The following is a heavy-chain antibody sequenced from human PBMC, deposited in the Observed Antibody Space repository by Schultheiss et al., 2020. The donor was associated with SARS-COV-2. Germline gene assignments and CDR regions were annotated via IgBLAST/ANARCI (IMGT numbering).Heavy chain of an antibody. CDR1: GFTFSSYA. CDR2: VSWNGSRT. Sequence: GGSLRLSCAASGFTFSSYAMSWVRQAPGKGLEWVSGVSWNGSRTHYADSVKGRFTISRDNAKNSLYLQMNSLRAEDTAVYYCARDQGCSSTSCDLDAFDIWGQGTMVTVSS. J-gene: IGHJ3*02. D-gene: IGHD2-2*01. CDR3: ARDQGCSSTSCDLDAFDI. V-gene: IGHV3-19*01.